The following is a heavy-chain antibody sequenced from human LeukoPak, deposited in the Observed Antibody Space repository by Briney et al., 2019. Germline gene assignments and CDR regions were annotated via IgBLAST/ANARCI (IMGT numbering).Heavy chain of an antibody. CDR3: ARHLSGSAMMHCFDY. CDR2: IYYSGNS. Sequence: SETLSLTCNVSGASISSGRNYWGWIRQSPGKGLEWIASIYYSGNSYYNPSLKSRVSISVDTSKNHISLKLFSLTAADTALYYCARHLSGSAMMHCFDYWGQGNLVTVSS. D-gene: IGHD5-18*01. J-gene: IGHJ4*02. CDR1: GASISSGRNY. V-gene: IGHV4-39*01.